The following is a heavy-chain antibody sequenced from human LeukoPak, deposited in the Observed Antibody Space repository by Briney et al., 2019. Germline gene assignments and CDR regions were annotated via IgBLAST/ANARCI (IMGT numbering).Heavy chain of an antibody. D-gene: IGHD1-26*01. V-gene: IGHV5-51*01. J-gene: IGHJ3*01. CDR3: GMSGDRVPLQDDVFDV. CDR2: IYPGDSGP. CDR1: GYSFTSYC. Sequence: GESLKISCKVSGYSFTSYCIGWVRQMPGKGLEWMGIIYPGDSGPTYSPSFQGQVTISVDKFINTAYLQWSSLQASDTAMYYCGMSGDRVPLQDDVFDVWGQGTMVTVST.